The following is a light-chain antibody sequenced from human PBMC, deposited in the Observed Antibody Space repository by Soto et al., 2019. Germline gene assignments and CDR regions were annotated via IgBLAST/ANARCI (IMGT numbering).Light chain of an antibody. CDR2: SNN. V-gene: IGLV1-44*01. Sequence: QSVLTQPPSASGTPGQRVTIPCSGSSSNIGSNTVNWYQQLPGTAPKLLIYSNNQRPSGVPDRFSGSKSGTSASLAISGLQSEDEADYYCAAWDDSLNVYVFGTGTKLTVL. J-gene: IGLJ1*01. CDR1: SSNIGSNT. CDR3: AAWDDSLNVYV.